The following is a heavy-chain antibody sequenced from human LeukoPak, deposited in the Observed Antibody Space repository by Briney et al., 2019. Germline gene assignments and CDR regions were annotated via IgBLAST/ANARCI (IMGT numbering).Heavy chain of an antibody. V-gene: IGHV4-59*01. CDR3: ARETSQKGAHYMDV. CDR1: GGSISSYY. D-gene: IGHD3-16*01. Sequence: SETLSFTCTGSGGSISSYYWSWIRQPPGKGLEGFGYIYYSGRTNYNASLKRRVSISVATDKTQFSLNLSLVTAADTAVYYCARETSQKGAHYMDVWGKGTTVTISS. CDR2: IYYSGRT. J-gene: IGHJ6*03.